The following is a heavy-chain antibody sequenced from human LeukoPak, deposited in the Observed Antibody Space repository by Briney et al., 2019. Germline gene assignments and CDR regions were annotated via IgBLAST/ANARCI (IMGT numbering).Heavy chain of an antibody. D-gene: IGHD6-19*01. CDR1: GGSIGHYY. V-gene: IGHV4-4*07. CDR3: AGSFSVAGTGWFDP. J-gene: IGHJ5*02. CDR2: IYTSGST. Sequence: HPSETLSLTCTVSGGSIGHYYWSWIRQPAGKGLEWIGRIYTSGSTNCNPSLNSRVTMSVDTSKNQFSLRLTSVTAAATAVYYCAGSFSVAGTGWFDPWGQGTLVTVSS.